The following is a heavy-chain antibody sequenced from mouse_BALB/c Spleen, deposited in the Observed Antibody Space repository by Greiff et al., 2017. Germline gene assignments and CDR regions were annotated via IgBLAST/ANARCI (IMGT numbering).Heavy chain of an antibody. J-gene: IGHJ4*01. V-gene: IGHV1S81*02. CDR2: INPSNGRT. D-gene: IGHD2-14*01. Sequence: VQLQQPGAELVKPGASVKLSCKASGYTFTSYWMHWVKQRPGQGLEWIGEINPSNGRTNYNEKFKSKATLTVDKSSSTAYMQLSSLTSEDSAVYYCARSYYRYLYAMDYWGQGTSVTVSS. CDR3: ARSYYRYLYAMDY. CDR1: GYTFTSYW.